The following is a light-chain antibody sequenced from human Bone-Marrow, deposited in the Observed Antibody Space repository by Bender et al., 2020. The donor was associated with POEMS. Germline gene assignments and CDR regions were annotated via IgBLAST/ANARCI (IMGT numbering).Light chain of an antibody. CDR3: QSYDNSLGGWV. Sequence: QSVLTQPPSVSGAPGQRVTISCTGSSSNTGSGYDINWYQHLPGTAPKLLIYGYNNRPSGVPDRFSGSKSGTSVSLAITGLPAEDEAEYYCQSYDNSLGGWVFGGGTKLTVL. CDR1: SSNTGSGYD. CDR2: GYN. V-gene: IGLV1-40*01. J-gene: IGLJ3*02.